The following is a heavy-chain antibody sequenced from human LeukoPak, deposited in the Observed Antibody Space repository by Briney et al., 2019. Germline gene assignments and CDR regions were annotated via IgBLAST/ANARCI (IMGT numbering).Heavy chain of an antibody. Sequence: GGSLRLSCTASGFTFGDYAMSWFRQAPRKGLEWVGRSRNKANSYTTEYAASVKGRFTISRDDSKNSLSLQMNSLKTDDTAVYYCARASRSGSYFFYWGQGTLVTVSS. CDR1: GFTFGDYA. J-gene: IGHJ4*02. D-gene: IGHD1-26*01. CDR3: ARASRSGSYFFY. CDR2: SRNKANSYTT. V-gene: IGHV3-72*01.